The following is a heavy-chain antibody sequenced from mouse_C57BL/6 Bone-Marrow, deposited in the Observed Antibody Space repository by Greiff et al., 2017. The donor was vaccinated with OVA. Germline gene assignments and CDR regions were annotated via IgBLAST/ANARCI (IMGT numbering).Heavy chain of an antibody. Sequence: VKQRPGQGLEWIGVIDPSDSYTNYNQKFKGKATLTVDTSSSTAYMQLSSLTSEDSAVYYCAYYSNFYWYFGVWGTGTTVTVST. D-gene: IGHD2-5*01. CDR2: IDPSDSYT. V-gene: IGHV1-59*01. CDR3: AYYSNFYWYFGV. J-gene: IGHJ1*03.